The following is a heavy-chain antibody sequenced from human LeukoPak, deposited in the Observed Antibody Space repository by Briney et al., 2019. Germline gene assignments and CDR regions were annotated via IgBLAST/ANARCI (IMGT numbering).Heavy chain of an antibody. D-gene: IGHD2-21*02. J-gene: IGHJ4*02. Sequence: GGSLRLSXAASGFTFSSYWMSWVRQAPGKGLEWVANIKQDGSEKYYVDTVKGRFTISRDNAKNSLYLQMNSLRAEDTAVYYCARDGCGGDCYFDYWGQGTLVTVSS. CDR3: ARDGCGGDCYFDY. CDR1: GFTFSSYW. CDR2: IKQDGSEK. V-gene: IGHV3-7*01.